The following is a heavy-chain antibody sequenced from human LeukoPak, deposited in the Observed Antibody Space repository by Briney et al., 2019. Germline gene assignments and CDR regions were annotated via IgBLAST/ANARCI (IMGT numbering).Heavy chain of an antibody. J-gene: IGHJ3*02. CDR3: PSGTTYYGDTAFDI. D-gene: IGHD4-17*01. CDR1: GDSVSSNSAV. Sequence: SQTLSHTCAISGDSVSSNSAVWDWIRQSPSRGLEWLGRTYYRSKWYTDYAVSVKSRITINPETSQNQFSLQLGSVTPVLSAVNYCPSGTTYYGDTAFDIWGQGTMVTVSS. V-gene: IGHV6-1*01. CDR2: TYYRSKWYT.